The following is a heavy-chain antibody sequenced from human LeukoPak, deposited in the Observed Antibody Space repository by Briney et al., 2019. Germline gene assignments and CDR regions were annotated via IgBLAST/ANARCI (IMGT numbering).Heavy chain of an antibody. J-gene: IGHJ4*02. CDR1: GNSLSELS. V-gene: IGHV1-24*01. D-gene: IGHD3-3*01. CDR2: FDPEEAKM. CDR3: TTRSGDFWSGFVN. Sequence: ASVTVSCKVSGNSLSELSTQWVRQAPGKGLECMGGFDPEEAKMVYAQNFQGRVTMTEDTSTQTAYMELSGLTSDDTAVYYCTTRSGDFWSGFVNWGQGSLVTVSS.